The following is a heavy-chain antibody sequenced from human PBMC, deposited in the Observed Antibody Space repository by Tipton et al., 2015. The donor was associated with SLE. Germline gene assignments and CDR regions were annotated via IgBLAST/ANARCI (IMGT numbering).Heavy chain of an antibody. J-gene: IGHJ5*02. CDR1: GGSITTSSYY. CDR2: ISYTGTT. V-gene: IGHV4-39*07. D-gene: IGHD4-23*01. CDR3: ARDSLVTNRFAP. Sequence: TLSLTCTVSGGSITTSSYYWGWIRQPPGKGLEWIATISYTGTTYCNPSLKSRVTLSVDTSKSHFSLKLTSVTAADTAVYYCARDSLVTNRFAPWRQGTLVTVSS.